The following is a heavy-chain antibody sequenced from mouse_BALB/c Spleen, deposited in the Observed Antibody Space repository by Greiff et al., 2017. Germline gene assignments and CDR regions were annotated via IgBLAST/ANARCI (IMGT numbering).Heavy chain of an antibody. CDR2: INSNGGST. D-gene: IGHD3-2*01. CDR3: ARHRQLGLPSWFAY. CDR1: GFTFSSYY. J-gene: IGHJ3*01. V-gene: IGHV5-6-2*01. Sequence: EVKLVESGGGLVKLGGSLKLSCAASGFTFSSYYMSWVRQTPEKRLELVAAINSNGGSTYYPDTVKGRFTISRDNAKNTLYLQMSSLKSEDTALYYCARHRQLGLPSWFAYWGQGTLVTVSA.